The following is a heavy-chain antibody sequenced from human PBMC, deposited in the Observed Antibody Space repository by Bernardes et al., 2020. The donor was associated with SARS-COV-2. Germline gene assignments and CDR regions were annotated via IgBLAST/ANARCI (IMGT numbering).Heavy chain of an antibody. CDR1: GYTFGTYG. J-gene: IGHJ5*02. Sequence: SVKVSCKASGYTFGTYGINWVRRAPGQGLEWMGWINGDKRNTNYARNLQGRVTMTIDTSTNTAYMELTGLTSDDTAVYYCARDVYSRSHNWFDPWGQGTLVTVSS. CDR2: INGDKRNT. CDR3: ARDVYSRSHNWFDP. D-gene: IGHD2-21*01. V-gene: IGHV1-18*01.